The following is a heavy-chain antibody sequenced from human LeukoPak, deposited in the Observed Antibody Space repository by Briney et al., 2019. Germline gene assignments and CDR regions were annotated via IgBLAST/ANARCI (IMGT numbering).Heavy chain of an antibody. D-gene: IGHD3-22*01. CDR1: GFTFSSYS. CDR3: ASLADSSGYYYRGDLYYFDY. Sequence: KPGGSLRLSCAASGFTFSSYSMNWVRQAPGKGLEWVSSISSSSSYIYYADSVKGRFTISRDNAKNSLYLQMNSLRAEDTAVYYCASLADSSGYYYRGDLYYFDYWGQGTLVTVSS. J-gene: IGHJ4*02. V-gene: IGHV3-21*01. CDR2: ISSSSSYI.